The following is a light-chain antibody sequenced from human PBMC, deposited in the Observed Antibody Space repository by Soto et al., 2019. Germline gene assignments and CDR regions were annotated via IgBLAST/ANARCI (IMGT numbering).Light chain of an antibody. Sequence: DIQMTQSPSSLSAFVGDRVTITCRASQTISNYLNWYQQRPGKAPKLLIYLASSLQSGVPSRFGGSGSGTDFTLTISSLQPEDSATYYCQQSYGPPITFDQGTRLEIK. CDR2: LAS. V-gene: IGKV1-39*01. J-gene: IGKJ5*01. CDR1: QTISNY. CDR3: QQSYGPPIT.